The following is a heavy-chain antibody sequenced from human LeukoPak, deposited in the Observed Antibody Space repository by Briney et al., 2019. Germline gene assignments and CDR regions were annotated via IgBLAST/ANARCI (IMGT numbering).Heavy chain of an antibody. CDR3: ARDRLHKYYIDSSGYYGVPEY. CDR1: GYTFTGYY. J-gene: IGHJ4*02. Sequence: ASVKVSCKASGYTFTGYYMHWVRQAPGQGLEWMGWINPNSGGTNYAQRFQGRVTMTRDTSISTAYMELSSLRSEDTAVHYCARDRLHKYYIDSSGYYGVPEYWGQGTLVTVSS. V-gene: IGHV1-2*02. D-gene: IGHD3-22*01. CDR2: INPNSGGT.